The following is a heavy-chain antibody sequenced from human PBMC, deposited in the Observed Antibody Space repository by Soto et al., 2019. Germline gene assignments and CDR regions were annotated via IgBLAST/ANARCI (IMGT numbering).Heavy chain of an antibody. CDR3: ARTRIAAAGYDPGY. CDR2: ISAYNGNT. CDR1: GYTFTSYG. Sequence: ASVKVSCKASGYTFTSYGSSWVRQAPGQGLEWMGWISAYNGNTNYAQKLQGRVTMTTDTSTSTAYMELRSLRSDDTAVYYCARTRIAAAGYDPGYWGQGTLVTVSS. V-gene: IGHV1-18*01. J-gene: IGHJ4*02. D-gene: IGHD6-13*01.